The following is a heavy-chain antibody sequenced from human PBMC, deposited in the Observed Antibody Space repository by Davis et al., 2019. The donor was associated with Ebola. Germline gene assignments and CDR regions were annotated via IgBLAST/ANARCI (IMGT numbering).Heavy chain of an antibody. J-gene: IGHJ4*02. CDR2: ISSSSIYI. Sequence: GESLKISCAASGFTFSSNSMNWVRQAPGKGLEWVSFISSSSIYIYYADSVKGRFTVSRDNAKNSLYLQMNSLRAEDTAVYYCAREPAANTPTEFDYWGQGTLVTVSS. CDR3: AREPAANTPTEFDY. D-gene: IGHD2-2*01. CDR1: GFTFSSNS. V-gene: IGHV3-21*01.